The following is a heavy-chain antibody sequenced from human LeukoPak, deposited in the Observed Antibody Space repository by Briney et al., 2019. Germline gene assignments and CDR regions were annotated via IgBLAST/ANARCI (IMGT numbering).Heavy chain of an antibody. Sequence: GGSLRLSCGASGFTFDDYWMSWVRQAPGQGLEWVANINQDGSEKYYLDSAKGRFTISRDNAKNTLYLQMNSLRAEDTAVYYCARDTGYVWFDPWGQGTLVTVSS. J-gene: IGHJ5*02. CDR3: ARDTGYVWFDP. V-gene: IGHV3-7*01. CDR2: INQDGSEK. D-gene: IGHD2-15*01. CDR1: GFTFDDYW.